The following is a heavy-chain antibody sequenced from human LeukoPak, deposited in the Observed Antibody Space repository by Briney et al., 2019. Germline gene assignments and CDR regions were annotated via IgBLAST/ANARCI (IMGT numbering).Heavy chain of an antibody. J-gene: IGHJ6*04. Sequence: GGSLRLSCAASGFTFSNYAMRWVRQAPGKGLEWVSYISSSGNTIYYADSVKGRFTISRDNAKNSLYLQMNSLRAEDTAVYYCAELGITMIGGVWGKGTTVTISS. CDR3: AELGITMIGGV. V-gene: IGHV3-48*03. CDR2: ISSSGNTI. D-gene: IGHD3-10*02. CDR1: GFTFSNYA.